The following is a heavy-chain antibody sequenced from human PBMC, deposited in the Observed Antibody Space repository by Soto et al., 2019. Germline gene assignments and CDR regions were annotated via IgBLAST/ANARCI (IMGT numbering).Heavy chain of an antibody. V-gene: IGHV1-69*12. CDR1: GGTFGNSA. Sequence: QVQLVQSGAEVKKPGSSVTVSCKASGGTFGNSAISWVRQAPGQGLVWMGGILPIFPTPDYAQKFQGRVTITADESTTTAYMELTSLRSEDTAVYYCARDKDRQQLGGNYYYGIDVWGQGTTVTVSS. J-gene: IGHJ6*02. CDR3: ARDKDRQQLGGNYYYGIDV. D-gene: IGHD3-3*02. CDR2: ILPIFPTP.